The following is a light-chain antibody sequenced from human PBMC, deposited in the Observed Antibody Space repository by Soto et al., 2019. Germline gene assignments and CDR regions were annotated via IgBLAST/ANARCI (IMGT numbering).Light chain of an antibody. CDR2: GAS. J-gene: IGKJ5*01. CDR3: QHYGTSPST. CDR1: QSVISTY. Sequence: EIVLTQSPDTLSLSPGERATLSCRASQSVISTYVAWYQQKPGQAPRLLIYGASSRATGIPDRFSGSGSGTDFTLTISRLEPEDFAVYYCQHYGTSPSTFGQGTRLEIK. V-gene: IGKV3-20*01.